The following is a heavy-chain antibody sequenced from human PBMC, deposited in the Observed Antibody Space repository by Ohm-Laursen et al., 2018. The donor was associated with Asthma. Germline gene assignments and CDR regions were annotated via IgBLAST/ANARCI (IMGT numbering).Heavy chain of an antibody. CDR2: ISGNSDII. J-gene: IGHJ4*02. CDR3: AKDTPIQLWLNLFDY. Sequence: SLRLSCAASGFFFSPFGMNWVRQAPGRGPEWVSFISGNSDIIYYADSVVGRFTVSRDNGKKSVYLQVNSLRDEDTAVYYCAKDTPIQLWLNLFDYWGQGTLVTVSS. V-gene: IGHV3-48*02. CDR1: GFFFSPFG. D-gene: IGHD5-18*01.